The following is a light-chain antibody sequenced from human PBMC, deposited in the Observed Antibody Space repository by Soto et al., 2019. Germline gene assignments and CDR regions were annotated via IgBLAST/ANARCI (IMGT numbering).Light chain of an antibody. CDR3: QQRFSWPPWT. J-gene: IGKJ1*01. CDR1: EDVDSY. Sequence: EVVLTQSPATLSLSPGGRATLSCRAGEDVDSYLSWYHQRPGQAPRLLIYDTSKRATGSPARFTGTGSGTDFTLTISSLEPEDFAVYYCQQRFSWPPWTFGQGTKVEIK. V-gene: IGKV3-11*01. CDR2: DTS.